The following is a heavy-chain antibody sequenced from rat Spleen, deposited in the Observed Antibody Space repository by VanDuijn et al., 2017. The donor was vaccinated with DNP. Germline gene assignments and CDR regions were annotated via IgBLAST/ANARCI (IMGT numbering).Heavy chain of an antibody. V-gene: IGHV5S10*01. Sequence: EVQLVESGGGLVQPGRSLKLSCAASGFTFSDYNMAWVRQAPKKGLEWVATIIYDGTRTYYRASVKGRFTISRDYAKPTLYLQMDSLRSEDTATYYCTRYYDSFDYWGQGTLVTVSS. J-gene: IGHJ3*01. D-gene: IGHD1-6*01. CDR1: GFTFSDYN. CDR3: TRYYDSFDY. CDR2: IIYDGTRT.